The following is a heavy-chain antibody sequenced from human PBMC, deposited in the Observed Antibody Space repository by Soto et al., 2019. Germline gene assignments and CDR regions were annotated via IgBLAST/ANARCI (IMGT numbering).Heavy chain of an antibody. J-gene: IGHJ4*02. CDR1: GFIFSGYA. CDR3: AKGGTEMYAINYFDY. CDR2: ISSDGSKK. V-gene: IGHV3-30*18. Sequence: VQLVESGGGVVQPGRSLRLSCAASGFIFSGYAMHWVRQAPGKGLEWVAVISSDGSKKYYADSVKGRFTISRDNSKSTLYLQMSSLRAEDTAVFHCAKGGTEMYAINYFDYWGQGTLVTVSS. D-gene: IGHD2-8*01.